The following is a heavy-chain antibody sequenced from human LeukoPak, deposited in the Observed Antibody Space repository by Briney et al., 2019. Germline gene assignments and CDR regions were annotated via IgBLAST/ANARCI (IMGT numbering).Heavy chain of an antibody. D-gene: IGHD2-2*02. J-gene: IGHJ6*03. V-gene: IGHV1-46*01. CDR3: ARVAAEVVGVPGAIGFGWLRRGYYYMDV. Sequence: GASVKVSCKASGYTFTSYYIHWVRQAPGQGLEWMGLINPSGGSTSYAQKFQGRVTMTRDMSTSTVYMELSSLRSEDTAVYYCARVAAEVVGVPGAIGFGWLRRGYYYMDVWGKGTTVTVSS. CDR2: INPSGGST. CDR1: GYTFTSYY.